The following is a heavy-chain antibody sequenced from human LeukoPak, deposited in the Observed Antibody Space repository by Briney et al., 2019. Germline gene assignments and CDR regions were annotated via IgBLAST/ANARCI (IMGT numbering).Heavy chain of an antibody. CDR2: IKQDGSEK. CDR1: GFTFSSYW. J-gene: IGHJ6*02. D-gene: IGHD3-3*01. V-gene: IGHV3-7*01. Sequence: GGSLRLSCAASGFTFSSYWMSWVRQAPGKGLEWVANIKQDGSEKYYVDSVKGRFTISRDNAKNSLYLQMNSLRAEDTAVYYCARDPNYDFWSGYYTYGMDVWGQGTTVTVSS. CDR3: ARDPNYDFWSGYYTYGMDV.